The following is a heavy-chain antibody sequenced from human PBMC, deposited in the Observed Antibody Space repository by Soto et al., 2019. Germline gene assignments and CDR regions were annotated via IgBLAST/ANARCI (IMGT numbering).Heavy chain of an antibody. CDR1: RGSISNYY. Sequence: SETLSLTCTVSRGSISNYYWTWIRQPPGKGLEWIGYIYYSGSTYYNPSLKSRVTISVDTSKNQFSLNLSSVTAADTAVYYCARDLKGYCNGGSCYSFPYYYYGLDVWGQGTTVTVSS. D-gene: IGHD2-15*01. V-gene: IGHV4-59*01. CDR2: IYYSGST. CDR3: ARDLKGYCNGGSCYSFPYYYYGLDV. J-gene: IGHJ6*02.